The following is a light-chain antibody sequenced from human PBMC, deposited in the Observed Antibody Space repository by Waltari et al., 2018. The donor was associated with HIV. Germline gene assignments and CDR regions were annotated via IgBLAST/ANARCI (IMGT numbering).Light chain of an antibody. CDR3: CSYAGRYSWV. Sequence: QSALTQPRSVAGSPGQSVTISCTGTSSDGGCYNYVSWYPQHPGQAPQLMFYDVSERPSGVPDRFSGSKSDKAASLTISGLQADDEADYYCCSYAGRYSWVFGGGTKLTVL. CDR2: DVS. J-gene: IGLJ3*02. V-gene: IGLV2-11*01. CDR1: SSDGGCYNY.